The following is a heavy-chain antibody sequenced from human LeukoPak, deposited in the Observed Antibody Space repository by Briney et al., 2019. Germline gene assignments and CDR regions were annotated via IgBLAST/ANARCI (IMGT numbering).Heavy chain of an antibody. D-gene: IGHD1-26*01. J-gene: IGHJ5*02. CDR3: ARSPGGAGGGLNWFDP. CDR2: ISVYNDNT. Sequence: ASVKVSCKTSGSTFTSYGIIWVRQAPGQGLEWMGWISVYNDNTNYAQKLQDRVTMTTDTSTSTAYMELRSLRSDDTAVYYCARSPGGAGGGLNWFDPWGQGTLVTVSS. CDR1: GSTFTSYG. V-gene: IGHV1-18*01.